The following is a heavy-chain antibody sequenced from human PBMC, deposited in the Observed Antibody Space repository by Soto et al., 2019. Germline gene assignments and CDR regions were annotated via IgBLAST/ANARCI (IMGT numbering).Heavy chain of an antibody. V-gene: IGHV4-31*03. CDR3: ARVDFRGELSTFDY. CDR1: GGSISSGGYY. J-gene: IGHJ4*02. Sequence: SETLSLTCTVSGGSISSGGYYWSWIRQHPGKGLEWIGYIYYSGSTYYNPSLKSRVTISVDTSKNQFSLKLSSVTAADTAVYYCARVDFRGELSTFDYWGQGTLVTVSS. D-gene: IGHD1-7*01. CDR2: IYYSGST.